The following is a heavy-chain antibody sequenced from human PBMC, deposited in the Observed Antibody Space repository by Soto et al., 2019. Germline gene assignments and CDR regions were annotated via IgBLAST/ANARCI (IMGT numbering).Heavy chain of an antibody. J-gene: IGHJ4*02. CDR1: GGSVNSDYYY. V-gene: IGHV4-61*01. CDR2: IYYSGRT. D-gene: IGHD6-6*01. CDR3: AREYSNSPEAFDL. Sequence: PSETLSLTCTVSGGSVNSDYYYWTWIRQPPGKGLEWIGYIYYSGRTNYYPSLKSRVTISVDASRNQFSLKLSSVTAADTAVFYRAREYSNSPEAFDLWGQGTLVTVSS.